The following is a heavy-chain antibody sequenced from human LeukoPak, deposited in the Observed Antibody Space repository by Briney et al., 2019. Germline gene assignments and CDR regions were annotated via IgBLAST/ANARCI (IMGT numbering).Heavy chain of an antibody. CDR1: GYSFIRYW. CDR3: ARPLVGAQSWFDP. Sequence: GESLKISCKGSGYSFIRYWIGWVRQMPGKGLEWMGIIYPGDSDTRYSPSFQGQVTISADKSISTAYLQWSSLKASDTAMYYCARPLVGAQSWFDPWGQGTLVTVSS. V-gene: IGHV5-51*01. CDR2: IYPGDSDT. J-gene: IGHJ5*02. D-gene: IGHD1-26*01.